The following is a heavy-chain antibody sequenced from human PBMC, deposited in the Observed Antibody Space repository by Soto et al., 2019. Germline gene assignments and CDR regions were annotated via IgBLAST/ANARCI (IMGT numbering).Heavy chain of an antibody. CDR2: ISWDGGST. CDR3: AKLTRPAAFAGYFDY. Sequence: PGGALRLSFAASGFPSDDYSLHWGRQAPGKGLEWVSLISWDGGSTYYADSVKGRFTISRDNSKNSLYLQMNSLRTEDTALYYCAKLTRPAAFAGYFDYWGQGTLVTVSS. CDR1: GFPSDDYS. D-gene: IGHD2-2*01. J-gene: IGHJ4*02. V-gene: IGHV3-43*01.